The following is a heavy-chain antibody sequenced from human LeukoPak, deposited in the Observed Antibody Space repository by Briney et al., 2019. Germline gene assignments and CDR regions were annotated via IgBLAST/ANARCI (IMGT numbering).Heavy chain of an antibody. Sequence: AGGSLRLSCAASGFTFSSYGMHWVRQAPGKGLEWVAFIRYDGSNKYYADSVKGRFTISRDNSKNTLYLQMNSLRAEDTAVYYCAKDPIIQTGSGDYWGQGTLVTVSS. V-gene: IGHV3-30*02. CDR3: AKDPIIQTGSGDY. CDR1: GFTFSSYG. J-gene: IGHJ4*02. CDR2: IRYDGSNK. D-gene: IGHD1-1*01.